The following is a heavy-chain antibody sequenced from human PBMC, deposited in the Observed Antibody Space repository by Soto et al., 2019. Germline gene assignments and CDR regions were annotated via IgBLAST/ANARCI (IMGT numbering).Heavy chain of an antibody. D-gene: IGHD6-13*01. V-gene: IGHV1-2*02. Sequence: ASVKVSCKASGYTFTGYYMHWVRQAPGQGLEWMGWINPNSGGTNYAQKIQGRVTMTRDTSISTAYMELSRLRSDDTAVYYCARGTDSSSWTPYYYYGMDVWGQGTTVTVSS. CDR1: GYTFTGYY. J-gene: IGHJ6*02. CDR2: INPNSGGT. CDR3: ARGTDSSSWTPYYYYGMDV.